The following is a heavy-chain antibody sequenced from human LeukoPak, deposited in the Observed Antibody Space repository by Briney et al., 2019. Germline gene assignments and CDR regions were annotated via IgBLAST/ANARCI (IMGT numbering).Heavy chain of an antibody. D-gene: IGHD3-3*01. V-gene: IGHV4-31*03. CDR3: ARDLTGPSRHDFWSGRKYYYYGMDV. Sequence: SETLSLTCTVSGGSIGSGGYYWSWIRQHPGKGLEWIGYIYYSGSTYYNPSLKSRVTISVDTSKNQFSLKLSSVTAADTAVYYCARDLTGPSRHDFWSGRKYYYYGMDVWGQGTTVTVSS. CDR2: IYYSGST. J-gene: IGHJ6*02. CDR1: GGSIGSGGYY.